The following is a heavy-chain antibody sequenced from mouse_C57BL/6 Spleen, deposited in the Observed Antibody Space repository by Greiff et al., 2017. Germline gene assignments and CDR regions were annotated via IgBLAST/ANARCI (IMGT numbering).Heavy chain of an antibody. CDR3: AREGLYDGYDGIVY. Sequence: QVQLQQSGPELVKPGASVKISCKASGYSFTSYYIHWVKQRPGQGLEWIGWIYPGSGNTKYNEKFKGKATLTADTSSSTAYMQLSSLTSEDSAVYYCAREGLYDGYDGIVYWGQGTTLTVSS. D-gene: IGHD2-3*01. V-gene: IGHV1-66*01. CDR1: GYSFTSYY. CDR2: IYPGSGNT. J-gene: IGHJ2*01.